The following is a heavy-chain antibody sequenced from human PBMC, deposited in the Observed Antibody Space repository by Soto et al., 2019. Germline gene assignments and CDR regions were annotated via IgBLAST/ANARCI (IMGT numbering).Heavy chain of an antibody. D-gene: IGHD3-22*01. CDR2: IIPIFGTA. J-gene: IGHJ4*02. CDR1: GGTFSSYA. Sequence: SVKVSCKASGGTFSSYAISWVRQAPGQGLEWMGGIIPIFGTANYAQKFQGRVTITADESTSTAYMELSSLRSEDTAVYYFARNRRYYDSSGYYGYWGQGTLVTVSS. V-gene: IGHV1-69*13. CDR3: ARNRRYYDSSGYYGY.